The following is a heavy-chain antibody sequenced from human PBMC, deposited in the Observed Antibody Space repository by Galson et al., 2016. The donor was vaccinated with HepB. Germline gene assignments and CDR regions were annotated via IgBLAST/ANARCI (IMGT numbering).Heavy chain of an antibody. D-gene: IGHD6-13*01. CDR3: ARDRGIAAGGWFDP. CDR2: ISSSSKYI. V-gene: IGHV3-21*01. J-gene: IGHJ5*02. Sequence: SLRLSCAASGFTFSNYYMHWVRQAPGRGLEWVSSISSSSKYIYYADSMKGRFTIYRDNANNSLFLQMESLRADDTAVYYCARDRGIAAGGWFDPWGQGTQVTVSS. CDR1: GFTFSNYY.